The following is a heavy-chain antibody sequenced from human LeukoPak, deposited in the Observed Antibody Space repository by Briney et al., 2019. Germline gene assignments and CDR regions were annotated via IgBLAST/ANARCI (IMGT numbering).Heavy chain of an antibody. J-gene: IGHJ3*02. Sequence: PGGSLRLSCAASGFTFSSYGMHWVRQAPGKGLEWVAVISYDGSNKYYADSVKGRFTISRDNSKNTLYLQMNSLRAEDTAVYYCAKGGPLSSSWRDDAFDIWGQGTMVTVSS. V-gene: IGHV3-30*18. CDR1: GFTFSSYG. CDR3: AKGGPLSSSWRDDAFDI. CDR2: ISYDGSNK. D-gene: IGHD6-13*01.